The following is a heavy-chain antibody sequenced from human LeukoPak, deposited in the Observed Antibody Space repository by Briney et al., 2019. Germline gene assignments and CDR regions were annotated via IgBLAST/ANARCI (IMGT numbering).Heavy chain of an antibody. CDR1: GYTLTELS. V-gene: IGHV1-24*01. J-gene: IGHJ5*02. CDR3: AIGGITMVRGVIITNWFDP. CDR2: FDPEDGET. Sequence: ASVKVSCKVSGYTLTELSMHWVRQAPGKGLEWMGGFDPEDGETIYAQKFQGRVTMTEDTSTDTAYMELSSLRSEDTAVYYWAIGGITMVRGVIITNWFDPWGQGTLVTVSS. D-gene: IGHD3-10*01.